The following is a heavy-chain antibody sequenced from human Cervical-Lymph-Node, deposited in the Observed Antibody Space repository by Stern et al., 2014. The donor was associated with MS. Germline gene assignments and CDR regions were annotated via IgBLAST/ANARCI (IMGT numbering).Heavy chain of an antibody. CDR2: LHASGAT. Sequence: QVQLQESGPGLVKPSQTLSLTCTVSGASISSGTSYWSWIRQPAGGGLEWIGRLHASGATYYNPSLKSRFPISGDTSKNQFSLNLNSVTAADTAVYYCARGHWELLGNNYFDSWGQGTLVTVSS. D-gene: IGHD1-26*01. CDR3: ARGHWELLGNNYFDS. CDR1: GASISSGTSY. V-gene: IGHV4-61*02. J-gene: IGHJ4*02.